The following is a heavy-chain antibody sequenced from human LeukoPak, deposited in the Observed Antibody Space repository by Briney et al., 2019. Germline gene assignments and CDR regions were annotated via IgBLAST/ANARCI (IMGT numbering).Heavy chain of an antibody. CDR1: GFTLSSYW. V-gene: IGHV3-7*01. Sequence: GGSLRLSCAASGFTLSSYWMNWVRQAPGKGLEWVANIKQDGSEKYYVDSVKGRFTISRDNAKNSLYLQMNSLRAEDTAVYYCARRSVRYYYYMDVWGKGTTVTISS. D-gene: IGHD3-10*02. CDR3: ARRSVRYYYYMDV. CDR2: IKQDGSEK. J-gene: IGHJ6*03.